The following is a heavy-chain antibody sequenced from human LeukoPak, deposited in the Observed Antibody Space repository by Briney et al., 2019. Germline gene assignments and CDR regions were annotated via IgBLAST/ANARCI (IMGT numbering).Heavy chain of an antibody. CDR1: GVSISSSNSY. Sequence: SETLSLTYTVSGVSISSSNSYWGWIRQPPGKGLEWIGSIYYSGNTYYNASLKSQVSISIDTSKNQFSLKLTSVTAADTAVYYCARQTGSGLFILPGGQGTLVTVSS. D-gene: IGHD3/OR15-3a*01. CDR3: ARQTGSGLFILP. V-gene: IGHV4-39*01. J-gene: IGHJ4*02. CDR2: IYYSGNT.